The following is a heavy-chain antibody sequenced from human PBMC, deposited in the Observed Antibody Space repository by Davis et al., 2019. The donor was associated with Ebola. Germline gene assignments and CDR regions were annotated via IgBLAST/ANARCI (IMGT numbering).Heavy chain of an antibody. CDR1: GGSISSHY. D-gene: IGHD6-13*01. CDR3: GGYY. Sequence: LSLTCTVSGGSISSHYWSWIRQAPGKGLEWVSYISSSGSTIYYADSVKGRFTISRDNTKNSLFLQMNNLRAEDTAVYYCGGYYWGQGTLVTVSS. J-gene: IGHJ4*02. CDR2: ISSSGSTI. V-gene: IGHV3-11*04.